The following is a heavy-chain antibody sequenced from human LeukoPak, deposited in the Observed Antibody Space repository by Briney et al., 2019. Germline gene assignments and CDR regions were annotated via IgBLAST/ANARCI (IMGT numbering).Heavy chain of an antibody. CDR1: GGSISGYH. V-gene: IGHV4-59*08. CDR2: IYYGGST. Sequence: SETLSLTCTVSGGSISGYHWSWIRQPPGKGLEWVGYIYYGGSTNYSPSLKSRVTISLDTSKNQFSLKLNSVTAADTAVYYCARHHIVSTGTFDYWGQGTLVTVSS. D-gene: IGHD5/OR15-5a*01. J-gene: IGHJ4*02. CDR3: ARHHIVSTGTFDY.